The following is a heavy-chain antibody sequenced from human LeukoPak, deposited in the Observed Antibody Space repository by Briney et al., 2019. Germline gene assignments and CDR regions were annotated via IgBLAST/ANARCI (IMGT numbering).Heavy chain of an antibody. CDR1: GGTFSSYA. V-gene: IGHV1-69*04. CDR3: ARGGGITMAKKYFQH. CDR2: IIPILGIA. Sequence: SVKVSCKASGGTFSSYAISWVRQAPGQGLEWMGRIIPILGIANYAQKFQGRVTMTRNTSISTAYMELSSLRSEDTAVYYCARGGGITMAKKYFQHWGQGTLVTVSS. J-gene: IGHJ1*01. D-gene: IGHD3-10*01.